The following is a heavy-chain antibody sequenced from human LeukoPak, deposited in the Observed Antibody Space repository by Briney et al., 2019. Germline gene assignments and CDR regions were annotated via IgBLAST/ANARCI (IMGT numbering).Heavy chain of an antibody. CDR2: ISSSSSTI. V-gene: IGHV3-48*01. Sequence: GGSLRLSCAASGFTFSSYSMNWVRQAPGKGLEWVSYISSSSSTIYYADSVKGRFTISRDNAKNSLYLQMNSLRAEDTAVYYCARATDYFDYWGQGTLVTVSS. CDR3: ARATDYFDY. CDR1: GFTFSSYS. J-gene: IGHJ4*02.